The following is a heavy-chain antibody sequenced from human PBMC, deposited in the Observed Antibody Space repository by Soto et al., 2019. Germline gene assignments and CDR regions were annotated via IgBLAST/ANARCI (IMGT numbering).Heavy chain of an antibody. V-gene: IGHV1-3*01. CDR3: TGGPPNWGFDS. J-gene: IGHJ5*01. CDR2: INAGNGNT. Sequence: GASVKVSCKASGDPFTSYAMHWVRQAPGQRLEWMEWINAGNGNTKYSQKFQGRVTITRDTSASTAYMELSSLTSEDTAVYYCTGGPPNWGFDSWGQGTPVTVSS. D-gene: IGHD7-27*01. CDR1: GDPFTSYA.